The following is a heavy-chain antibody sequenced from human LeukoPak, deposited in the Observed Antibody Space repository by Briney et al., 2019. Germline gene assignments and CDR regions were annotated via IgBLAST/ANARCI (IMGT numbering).Heavy chain of an antibody. D-gene: IGHD3-10*01. CDR3: ATSYYFGSGSVYYFEY. V-gene: IGHV1-24*01. J-gene: IGHJ4*02. CDR2: FDPEDGEA. CDR1: GYTLTKLP. Sequence: ASVKVSCRVSGYTLTKLPIHWVRQAPGRGLEWMGSFDPEDGEAVYARRFRGRVTMTEDTSTDTAYMELSSRKAVGTAVYYCATSYYFGSGSVYYFEYWGQGTLVTVSS.